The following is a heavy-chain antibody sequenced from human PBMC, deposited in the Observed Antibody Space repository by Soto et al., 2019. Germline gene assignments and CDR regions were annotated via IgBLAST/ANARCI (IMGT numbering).Heavy chain of an antibody. CDR1: GGSISSYY. V-gene: IGHV4-59*01. Sequence: PSETLSLTCTVSGGSISSYYWSWIRQPPGKGLEWIGYIYYSGSTNYNPSLKSRVTISVDTSKNQFSLKLSSVTAADTAVYYCARGTRRYSYDGDAFDIWGQGTMVTGSS. CDR2: IYYSGST. CDR3: ARGTRRYSYDGDAFDI. J-gene: IGHJ3*02. D-gene: IGHD5-18*01.